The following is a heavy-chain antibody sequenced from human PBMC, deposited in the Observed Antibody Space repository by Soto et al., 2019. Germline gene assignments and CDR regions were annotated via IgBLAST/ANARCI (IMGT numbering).Heavy chain of an antibody. V-gene: IGHV1-18*01. Sequence: VASVKVSCTASGYSFTIYGISWVRQAPGQGLEWMGWISGYNGNTNYAQKFQGRVTMTTDTSTSTAYMEVRSLRSDDTAVYYCARAGLGVPGTGYGMDVWGQGTTVTVSS. CDR1: GYSFTIYG. CDR3: ARAGLGVPGTGYGMDV. J-gene: IGHJ6*02. CDR2: ISGYNGNT. D-gene: IGHD6-19*01.